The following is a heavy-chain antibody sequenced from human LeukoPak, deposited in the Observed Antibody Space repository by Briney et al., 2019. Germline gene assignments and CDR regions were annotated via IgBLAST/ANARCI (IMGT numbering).Heavy chain of an antibody. CDR2: VNHSGYT. Sequence: SETLSLTCAVSGVSFSTYYWSWIRQSPEKGLEWIGEVNHSGYTNYNPSLKSRVTISVDTSKNQFSLRLNSVTAADTVVYYCARQLYGSDYWGQGTLVTVS. CDR3: ARQLYGSDY. D-gene: IGHD4-17*01. V-gene: IGHV4-34*01. J-gene: IGHJ4*02. CDR1: GVSFSTYY.